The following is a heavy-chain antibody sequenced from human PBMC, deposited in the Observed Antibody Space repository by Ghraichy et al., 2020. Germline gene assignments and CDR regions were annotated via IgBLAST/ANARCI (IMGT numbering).Heavy chain of an antibody. CDR2: IYYSGST. CDR3: ARDGSVDAFDI. CDR1: GGSISSYY. Sequence: SETLSLTCTVSGGSISSYYWSWIRQPPGKGLEWIGYIYYSGSTNYNPSLKSRVTISVDTSKNQFSLKLSSVTAADTAVYYCARDGSVDAFDIWGQGTMVTVSS. J-gene: IGHJ3*02. V-gene: IGHV4-59*01.